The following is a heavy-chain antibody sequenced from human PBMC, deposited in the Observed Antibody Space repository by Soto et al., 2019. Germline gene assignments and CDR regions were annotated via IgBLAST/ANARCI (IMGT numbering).Heavy chain of an antibody. CDR2: IRESGGAT. CDR3: SKDRATIFGVGWKYCMDV. J-gene: IGHJ6*02. Sequence: EVQLVESGGGLVQPGGSLRLSCAASGFKFRSYAMAWVRQAPGKGLEWVSGIRESGGATNYADSVRGRFTISRDNSRNTMDSLMKNLRAGDTAGYYRSKDRATIFGVGWKYCMDVWGQGTTVSVSS. D-gene: IGHD3-3*01. V-gene: IGHV3-23*04. CDR1: GFKFRSYA.